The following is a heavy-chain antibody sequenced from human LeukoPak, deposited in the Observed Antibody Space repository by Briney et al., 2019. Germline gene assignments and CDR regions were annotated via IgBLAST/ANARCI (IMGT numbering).Heavy chain of an antibody. V-gene: IGHV3-48*04. Sequence: PGGSLRLSCAASGFTVSSKYMSWVRQAPGKGLEWVSYISSSSSTIYYADSVKGRFTISRDNAKNSLYLQMNSLRAEDTAVYYCARDLLGYCSGGSCSPPLDVWGQGTTVTVSS. CDR2: ISSSSSTI. CDR1: GFTVSSKY. CDR3: ARDLLGYCSGGSCSPPLDV. D-gene: IGHD2-15*01. J-gene: IGHJ6*02.